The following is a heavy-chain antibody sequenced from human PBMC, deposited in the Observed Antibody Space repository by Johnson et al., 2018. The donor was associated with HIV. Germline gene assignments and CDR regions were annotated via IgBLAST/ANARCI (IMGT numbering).Heavy chain of an antibody. V-gene: IGHV3-30*18. Sequence: QVQLVESGGGVVQPGRSLRRSCAASGFTFSSYGMHWVRQAPGKGLEWVAVISYDGSNKYYADSVKGRFTISRDNSKNTLYLQMNSLRAEDTAVYYCAKEGRYVEGAFDICGQGTMVTVSS. CDR2: ISYDGSNK. D-gene: IGHD5-12*01. J-gene: IGHJ3*02. CDR3: AKEGRYVEGAFDI. CDR1: GFTFSSYG.